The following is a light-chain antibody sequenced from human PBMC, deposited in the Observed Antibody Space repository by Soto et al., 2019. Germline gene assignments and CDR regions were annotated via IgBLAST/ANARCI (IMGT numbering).Light chain of an antibody. CDR3: LQFRSHPLT. J-gene: IGKJ4*01. CDR1: QVIGND. V-gene: IGKV1-17*01. Sequence: DILMTQSPSSLSASVGDRVTITCRASQVIGNDLGWYQQKAGKAPKRLIYAASSLQSGVPSRFSGSGSGTEFTLMISSLQPEDFASYYCLQFRSHPLTFGGGTKVEIK. CDR2: AAS.